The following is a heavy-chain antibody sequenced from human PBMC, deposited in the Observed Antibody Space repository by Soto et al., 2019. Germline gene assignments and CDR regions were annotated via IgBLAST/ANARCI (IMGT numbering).Heavy chain of an antibody. CDR2: IYYSGST. CDR3: ARLTQYTIFGVVITH. CDR1: GGSIISGDYY. Sequence: SETLSLTCTFSGGSIISGDYYWSWIRQPPGKGLEWIGYIYYSGSTYYNPSLKSRVTISVDTSKNQFSLKLSSVTAADTAVYYCARLTQYTIFGVVITHWGQGTLVTVSS. V-gene: IGHV4-30-4*01. J-gene: IGHJ4*02. D-gene: IGHD3-3*01.